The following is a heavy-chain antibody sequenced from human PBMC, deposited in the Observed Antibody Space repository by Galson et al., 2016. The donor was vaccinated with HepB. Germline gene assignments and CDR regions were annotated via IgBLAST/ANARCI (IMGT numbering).Heavy chain of an antibody. D-gene: IGHD2-2*01. CDR2: ISGSSGSR. V-gene: IGHV3-23*01. Sequence: SLRLSCAASGFIFGNYGMSWVRQAPGKGLEWVSTISGSSGSRSYADSVKGRFTISRDNSKNTLYLQMNSLRAEDTALYYCAKDSPFLNGVPAANPPLDYWGQGTQVTVSS. CDR3: AKDSPFLNGVPAANPPLDY. J-gene: IGHJ4*02. CDR1: GFIFGNYG.